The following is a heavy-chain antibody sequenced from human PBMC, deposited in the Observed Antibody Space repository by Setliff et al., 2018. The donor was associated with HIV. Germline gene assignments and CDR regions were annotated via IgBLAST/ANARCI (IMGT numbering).Heavy chain of an antibody. V-gene: IGHV3-23*01. CDR2: ISGSGGST. CDR3: SRHYDISGYYWFDS. CDR1: GFMFSSYA. J-gene: IGHJ5*01. D-gene: IGHD3-22*01. Sequence: GGSLRLSCAASGFMFSSYAMSWVRQAPGKGLEWVSTISGSGGSTYYADSVKGRFTISRDNSKNTLYLQMNSLRAEDTAVYYCSRHYDISGYYWFDSWGQGTLVTVSS.